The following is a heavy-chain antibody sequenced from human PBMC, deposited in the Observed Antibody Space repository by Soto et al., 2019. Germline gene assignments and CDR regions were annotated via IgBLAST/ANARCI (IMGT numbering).Heavy chain of an antibody. J-gene: IGHJ4*02. Sequence: QVQLQVSGPGLVKPSETLSLTCTVSGDSISSYSWSWIRQPPGKGLEWIGNIHYNGNTKYSPSLKSRVTMSVDTSKNHFSLNLMSVTNADTAVYFCAREGNLGRWIQPLDSWGQGTLVTVSS. D-gene: IGHD2-2*03. CDR3: AREGNLGRWIQPLDS. V-gene: IGHV4-59*01. CDR2: IHYNGNT. CDR1: GDSISSYS.